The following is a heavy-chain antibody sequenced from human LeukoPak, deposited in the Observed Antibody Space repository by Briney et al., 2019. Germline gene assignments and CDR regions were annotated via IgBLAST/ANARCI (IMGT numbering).Heavy chain of an antibody. D-gene: IGHD2-2*01. J-gene: IGHJ4*02. CDR1: GFTFSSYG. CDR2: IWYDGSNK. V-gene: IGHV3-33*01. Sequence: GGSLGLSCAASGFTFSSYGMHWVRQAPGKGLEWVAVIWYDGSNKYYADSVKGRFTISRDNSKNTLYLQMNSLRAEDTAVYYCAREGRYCSSTSCYVGFFDYWGQGTLVTVSS. CDR3: AREGRYCSSTSCYVGFFDY.